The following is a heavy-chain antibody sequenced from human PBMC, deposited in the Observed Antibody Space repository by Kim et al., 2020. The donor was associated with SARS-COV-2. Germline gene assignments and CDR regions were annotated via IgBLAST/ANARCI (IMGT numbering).Heavy chain of an antibody. CDR1: GFTFSSYG. D-gene: IGHD3-10*01. CDR3: ALFGESAGGYYYFDY. V-gene: IGHV3-30*03. CDR2: ISYDGSNK. J-gene: IGHJ4*01. Sequence: GGSLRLSCAASGFTFSSYGMHWVRQAPGKGLEWVAVISYDGSNKYYADSVKGRFTISRDNSKNTLYLQMNSLRAEDTAVYYCALFGESAGGYYYFDYWG.